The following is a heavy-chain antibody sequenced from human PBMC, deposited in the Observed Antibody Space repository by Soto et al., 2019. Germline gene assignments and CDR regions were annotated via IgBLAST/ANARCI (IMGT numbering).Heavy chain of an antibody. CDR2: IYYSGST. CDR1: GGSISSSSYY. Sequence: LSLTCTVSGGSISSSSYYWGWIRQPPGKGLEWIGSIYYSGSTYYNPSLKSRVTISVDTSKNQFSLKLSSVTAADTAVYYCARQRVTTYAFDIWGQGTMVTVSS. V-gene: IGHV4-39*01. CDR3: ARQRVTTYAFDI. J-gene: IGHJ3*02. D-gene: IGHD4-17*01.